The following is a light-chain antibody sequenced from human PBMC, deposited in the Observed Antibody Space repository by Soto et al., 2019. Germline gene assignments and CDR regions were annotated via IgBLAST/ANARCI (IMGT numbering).Light chain of an antibody. CDR2: GAS. Sequence: PGERATLSCRASQSVSSSYLAWYQQKPGQAPRLFIHGASSRATGVPERFSGSGSGTDFTFTISTLGPEDFAVYYCQQYGSSPWTFGQGTTVEIK. J-gene: IGKJ1*01. V-gene: IGKV3-20*01. CDR1: QSVSSSY. CDR3: QQYGSSPWT.